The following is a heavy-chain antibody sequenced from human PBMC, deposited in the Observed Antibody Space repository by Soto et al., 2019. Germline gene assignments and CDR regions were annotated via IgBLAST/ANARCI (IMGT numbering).Heavy chain of an antibody. CDR2: INHSGST. CDR1: GGSFSGYY. D-gene: IGHD3-22*01. Sequence: SETLSLTCAVYGGSFSGYYWSWIRQPPGKGLEWIGEINHSGSTNYNPSLKSRVTISVDTSKNQFSLKLSSVTAADTAVYYCARGRRYYDSSGYYLYYFDYWGQGTLVTVSS. CDR3: ARGRRYYDSSGYYLYYFDY. J-gene: IGHJ4*02. V-gene: IGHV4-34*01.